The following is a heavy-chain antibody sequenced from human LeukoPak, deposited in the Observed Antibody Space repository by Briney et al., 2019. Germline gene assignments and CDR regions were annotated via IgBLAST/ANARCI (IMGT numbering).Heavy chain of an antibody. Sequence: SETLSLTCTVTGGSITGRSDYWGWIRQPPGKGLEWIGSIYYSGSTYYNPSLKSRVTISVDTSRNQFSLQLRYVTAADTAVYYCARNESVLGTTGLDDFFDDWGQGSLVTVSS. V-gene: IGHV4-39*01. D-gene: IGHD1-26*01. CDR3: ARNESVLGTTGLDDFFDD. CDR2: IYYSGST. CDR1: GGSITGRSDY. J-gene: IGHJ4*02.